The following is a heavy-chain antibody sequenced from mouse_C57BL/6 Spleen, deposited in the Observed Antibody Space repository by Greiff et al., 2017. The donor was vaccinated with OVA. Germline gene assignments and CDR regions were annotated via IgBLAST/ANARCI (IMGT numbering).Heavy chain of an antibody. V-gene: IGHV1-50*01. CDR1: GYTFTSYW. D-gene: IGHD2-4*01. J-gene: IGHJ2*01. CDR3: ARFYYDYEGVFDY. Sequence: VQLQQPGAELVKPGASVKLSCKASGYTFTSYWMQWVTQRPGQGLEWIGELDPSDSYTNYNQKFKGKATLTVDTSSSTAYMQLSSLTSEDSAVYYCARFYYDYEGVFDYWGQGTTLTVSS. CDR2: LDPSDSYT.